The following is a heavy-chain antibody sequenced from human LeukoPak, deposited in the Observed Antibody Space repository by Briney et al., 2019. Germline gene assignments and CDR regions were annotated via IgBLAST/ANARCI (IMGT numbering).Heavy chain of an antibody. CDR3: ARETWGVYYFDY. V-gene: IGHV3-30-3*01. Sequence: PGGSLGLSCAASGFTFSSYAMHWVRQAPGKGLEWVAVISYDGGNKYYADSVKGRFTISRDNSKNTRYLQMNSLRAEDTAVYYCARETWGVYYFDYWGQGTLVTVSS. CDR2: ISYDGGNK. D-gene: IGHD3-16*01. CDR1: GFTFSSYA. J-gene: IGHJ4*02.